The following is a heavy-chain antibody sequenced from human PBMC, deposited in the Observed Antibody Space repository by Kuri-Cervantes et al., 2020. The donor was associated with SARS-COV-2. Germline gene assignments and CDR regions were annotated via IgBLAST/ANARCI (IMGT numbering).Heavy chain of an antibody. V-gene: IGHV1-2*02. J-gene: IGHJ6*03. D-gene: IGHD3-10*01. Sequence: ASVKVSCKASGYTFTGYYMHWVRQAPGQGLEWMGWIKPNSGGTNYAQKFQGRVTMTRDTSISTAYMELSRLRSDDTAVYYCARDLWFGELLSVGGYYYYMDVWGKGTTVTASS. CDR1: GYTFTGYY. CDR3: ARDLWFGELLSVGGYYYYMDV. CDR2: IKPNSGGT.